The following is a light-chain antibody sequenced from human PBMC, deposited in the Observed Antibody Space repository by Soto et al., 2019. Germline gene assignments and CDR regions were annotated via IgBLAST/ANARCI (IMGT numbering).Light chain of an antibody. CDR2: GAS. Sequence: EIVMTQSPGTLSVSPGERVTLSCRASQSVGNNLAWHQQKPGQAPRLLIYGASTRATGFPARFSGSGSGTDFTLTISSLEPEDFAVYYCQQFNSYPITFGQGTRLEIK. CDR3: QQFNSYPIT. J-gene: IGKJ5*01. CDR1: QSVGNN. V-gene: IGKV3-15*01.